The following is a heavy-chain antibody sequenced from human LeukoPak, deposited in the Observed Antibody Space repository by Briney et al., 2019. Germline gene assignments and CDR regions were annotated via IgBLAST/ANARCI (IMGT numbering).Heavy chain of an antibody. J-gene: IGHJ4*02. D-gene: IGHD2-2*01. CDR3: ARCNLIVVVPAAPDY. CDR2: IIPILGIA. V-gene: IGHV1-69*04. CDR1: GGTFSSYA. Sequence: ASVKVSCKASGGTFSSYAISWVRQAPGQGLEWMGRIIPILGIANYAQKFQGRVTITADESTSTAYMELSSLRSEDTAVYYCARCNLIVVVPAAPDYWGQGTLVTVSS.